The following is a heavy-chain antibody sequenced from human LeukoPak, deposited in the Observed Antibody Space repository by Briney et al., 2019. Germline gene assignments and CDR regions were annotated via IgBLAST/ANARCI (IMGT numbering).Heavy chain of an antibody. CDR2: ISYDGSNK. CDR1: GFTFSSYG. J-gene: IGHJ3*02. Sequence: GRSLRLSCAASGFTFSSYGMHWVRQAPGKGLEWVAVISYDGSNKYYADSVKGRFTISRDNSKNTLYLQMNSLRAEDTAVYYCAKDRKVGAFDIWGQGTMVTVSS. V-gene: IGHV3-30*18. CDR3: AKDRKVGAFDI. D-gene: IGHD1-26*01.